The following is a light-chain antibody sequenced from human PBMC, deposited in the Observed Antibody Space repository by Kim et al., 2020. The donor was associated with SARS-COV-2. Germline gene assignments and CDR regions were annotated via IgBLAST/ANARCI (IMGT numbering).Light chain of an antibody. J-gene: IGLJ1*01. CDR1: SSDIGAYKY. CDR3: TSYAGSNNLDV. V-gene: IGLV2-8*01. CDR2: DVN. Sequence: QSVTISSTGTSSDIGAYKYVSWYQQHPGKAPKLMIYDVNRRPSGVPDRFSGSKSGNTASLTVSGLQAEDEADYYCTSYAGSNNLDVFGTGTKVTVL.